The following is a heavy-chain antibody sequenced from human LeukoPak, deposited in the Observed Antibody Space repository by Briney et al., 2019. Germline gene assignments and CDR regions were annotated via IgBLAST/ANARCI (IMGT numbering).Heavy chain of an antibody. V-gene: IGHV3-33*01. CDR1: GFTFSRYG. CDR2: IWFDETNT. J-gene: IGHJ4*02. CDR3: ARDLIPFGVNSGVDF. D-gene: IGHD3-10*01. Sequence: GGSLRLSCVASGFTFSRYGIHWVRQAPGKGLEWVANIWFDETNTSYADSVQARFKVSRDISENTVYLQMNSLRVEDTAVYYCARDLIPFGVNSGVDFWGQGVLVTVSS.